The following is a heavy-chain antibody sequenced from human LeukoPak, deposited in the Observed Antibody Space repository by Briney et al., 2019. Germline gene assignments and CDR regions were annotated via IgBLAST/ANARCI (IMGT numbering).Heavy chain of an antibody. J-gene: IGHJ3*02. V-gene: IGHV3-74*01. CDR1: GFTFSNYW. CDR3: ASSNYDILTGFFPDAFDI. CDR2: INSDGSHT. Sequence: GGSLRLSCAASGFTFSNYWMHWIRQAPGKGPVWVSRINSDGSHTSYADSVKGRFTISRDNAKNSLYLQMNSLRDEDTAVYYCASSNYDILTGFFPDAFDIWGQGTMVTVSS. D-gene: IGHD3-9*01.